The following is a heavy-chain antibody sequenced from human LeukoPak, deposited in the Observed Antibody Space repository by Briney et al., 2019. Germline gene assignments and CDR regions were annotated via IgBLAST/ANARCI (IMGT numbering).Heavy chain of an antibody. CDR1: GFTFSSYS. CDR2: ISSSSSYI. Sequence: GGSLRLSCAASGFTFSSYSMNWVRQAPGKGLEWVSSISSSSSYIYYADSVKGRFTISRDNAKNSLYLQMNSLIAEDTAVYYCARNRDTTFGVVICSKRPLDYWGQGTLVTVSS. J-gene: IGHJ4*02. V-gene: IGHV3-21*01. CDR3: ARNRDTTFGVVICSKRPLDY. D-gene: IGHD3-3*01.